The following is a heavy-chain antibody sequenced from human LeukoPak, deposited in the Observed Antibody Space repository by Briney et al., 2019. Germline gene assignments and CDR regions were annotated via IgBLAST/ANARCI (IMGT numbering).Heavy chain of an antibody. CDR3: ARVEGRFGELPNNWFDP. CDR1: GYTFTGYY. Sequence: GASVKVSCKASGYTFTGYYMHWVRQAPGQGLEWMGWISAYNGNTNYAQKLQGGVTMTTDTSTSTAYMELRSLRSDDTAVYYCARVEGRFGELPNNWFDPWGQGTLVTVSS. D-gene: IGHD3-10*01. V-gene: IGHV1-18*04. J-gene: IGHJ5*02. CDR2: ISAYNGNT.